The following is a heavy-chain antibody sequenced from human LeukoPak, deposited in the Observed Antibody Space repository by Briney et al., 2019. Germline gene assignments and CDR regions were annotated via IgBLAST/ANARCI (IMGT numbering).Heavy chain of an antibody. D-gene: IGHD2-15*01. CDR1: GFTFSSYW. Sequence: GGSLRLSCAASGFTFSSYWMHRVRQAPGKGLEWVAVISYDGSNKYYADSVKGRFTISRDNSKNTLYLQMNSLRAEDTAVYYCAHIPQFVSGYWGQGTLVTVSS. V-gene: IGHV3-30*03. J-gene: IGHJ4*02. CDR2: ISYDGSNK. CDR3: AHIPQFVSGY.